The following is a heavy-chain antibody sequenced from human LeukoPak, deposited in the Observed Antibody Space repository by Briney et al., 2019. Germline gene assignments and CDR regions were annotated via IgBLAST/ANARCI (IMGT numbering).Heavy chain of an antibody. CDR1: GFTFGDYA. D-gene: IGHD3-10*01. CDR3: IGSFGELTFFDY. V-gene: IGHV3-49*04. CDR2: IRSKAYGGTT. Sequence: GRSLRLSCTASGFTFGDYAMSWVRQAPGKGLEGVGFIRSKAYGGTTEYAASVKGRFTISRDDSKSIAYLQMNSLKTEDTAVYYCIGSFGELTFFDYWGQGTLVTVSS. J-gene: IGHJ4*02.